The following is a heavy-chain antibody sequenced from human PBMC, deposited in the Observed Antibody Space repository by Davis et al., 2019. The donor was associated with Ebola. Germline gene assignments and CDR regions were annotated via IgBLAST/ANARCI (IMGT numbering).Heavy chain of an antibody. V-gene: IGHV3-7*01. D-gene: IGHD2-21*01. J-gene: IGHJ4*02. Sequence: GGSLRLSCAASGFTVSSNYMNWVRQAPGKGLEWVANIKQDGSEKYYVDSVKGRFTISRDNAKNSLYLQMNSLRAEDTAVYYCAKHIGYWGQGTLVTVSS. CDR1: GFTVSSNY. CDR2: IKQDGSEK. CDR3: AKHIGY.